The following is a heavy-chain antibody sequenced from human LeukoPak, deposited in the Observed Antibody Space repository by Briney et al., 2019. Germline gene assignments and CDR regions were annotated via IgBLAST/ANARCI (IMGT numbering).Heavy chain of an antibody. CDR2: INHSGST. J-gene: IGHJ5*02. D-gene: IGHD3-3*02. CDR3: ARDRPHFWSGFLSYNWFDP. Sequence: SETLSLTRAVYGGSFSGYYWSWIRQPPGKGLEWIGEINHSGSTNYNPSLKSRVTISVDTSKNQFSLKLSSVTAADTAVYYCARDRPHFWSGFLSYNWFDPWGQGTLVTVSS. V-gene: IGHV4-34*01. CDR1: GGSFSGYY.